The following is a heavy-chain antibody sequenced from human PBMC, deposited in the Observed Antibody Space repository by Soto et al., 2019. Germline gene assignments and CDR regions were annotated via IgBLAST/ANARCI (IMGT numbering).Heavy chain of an antibody. Sequence: SGNLSLTCTVSVGSISSSSYYCGWIRQPPGKGLERIGSIYYSGSTYYNPSLKSRVTISVDTSNNQFSLEMSSVTAADTAVLYCERQGGVYGSGSYGYFDGMDVWGQWLSVTV. J-gene: IGHJ6*02. CDR1: VGSISSSSYY. D-gene: IGHD3-10*01. V-gene: IGHV4-39*01. CDR2: IYYSGST. CDR3: ERQGGVYGSGSYGYFDGMDV.